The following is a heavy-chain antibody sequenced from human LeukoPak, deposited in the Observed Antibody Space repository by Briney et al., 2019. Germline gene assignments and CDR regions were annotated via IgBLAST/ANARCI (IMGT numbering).Heavy chain of an antibody. CDR1: GFTFSDYY. Sequence: NHGGSLRLSCAASGFTFSDYYMSWIRQAPGKGLEWVSYISSSGSTIYYADSVKGRFTISRDNVKNSLYLQMNSLRAEDTALYYCARAPGVRYYYYMDVWGKGTTVTISS. D-gene: IGHD2-8*01. CDR2: ISSSGSTI. V-gene: IGHV3-11*01. CDR3: ARAPGVRYYYYMDV. J-gene: IGHJ6*03.